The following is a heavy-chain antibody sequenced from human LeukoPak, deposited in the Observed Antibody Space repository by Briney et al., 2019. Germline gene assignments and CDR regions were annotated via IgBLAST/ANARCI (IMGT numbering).Heavy chain of an antibody. J-gene: IGHJ6*03. CDR3: ASFYCNGGSCYQYFSYYYMDV. D-gene: IGHD2-15*01. Sequence: PGGSLRLSCAASGFTFSSYSMNWVRQAPGKGLEWIGCIYYSGSTYYNPSLQSRVTISVDTSKNQFSLKLNSVTAADTAVYYCASFYCNGGSCYQYFSYYYMDVWGKGTTVTISS. CDR2: IYYSGST. CDR1: GFTFSSYSMN. V-gene: IGHV4-59*05.